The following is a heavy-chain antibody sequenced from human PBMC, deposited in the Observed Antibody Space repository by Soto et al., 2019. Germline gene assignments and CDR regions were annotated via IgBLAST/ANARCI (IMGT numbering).Heavy chain of an antibody. CDR2: VNPRGGST. Sequence: ASVKVSCKASSHTFTSYYIHWVRQAPGQGLEWMGIVNPRGGSTTYAQNFQGRVTMTRDTSTGTVYMELSRLRSEDTAVYYCAREYLFCSGGTCYSGEFHYYAMDVWGQGTTVTVSS. V-gene: IGHV1-46*01. D-gene: IGHD2-15*01. CDR1: SHTFTSYY. J-gene: IGHJ6*02. CDR3: AREYLFCSGGTCYSGEFHYYAMDV.